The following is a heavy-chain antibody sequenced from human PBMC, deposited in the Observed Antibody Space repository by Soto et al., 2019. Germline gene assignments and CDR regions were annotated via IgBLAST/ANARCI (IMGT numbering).Heavy chain of an antibody. CDR2: IYQSGTT. CDR3: ARDSSGRHDY. CDR1: GGSVISGSYY. J-gene: IGHJ4*02. Sequence: SETLSLTCSVAGGSVISGSYYWTWIRQPPWKGLEWIGYIYQSGTTNYNASLKSRVTISIDTSKNQFFLKLNSVTAADTAVYYCARDSSGRHDYWGQGTLASV. V-gene: IGHV4-61*01. D-gene: IGHD3-22*01.